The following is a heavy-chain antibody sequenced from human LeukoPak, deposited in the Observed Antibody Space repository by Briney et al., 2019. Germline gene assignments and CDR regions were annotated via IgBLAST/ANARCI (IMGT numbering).Heavy chain of an antibody. CDR3: ATYHYGSGSYHNHPNFDS. CDR2: IKHSGST. CDR1: GGSFSGYY. J-gene: IGHJ4*02. D-gene: IGHD3-10*01. V-gene: IGHV4-34*01. Sequence: SETLSLTCAVHGGSFSGYYWSWIRQPPGKGLEWIGEIKHSGSTACNPSLKSRVTISLDTSKNQVSLKLNSVTAADTAVYYCATYHYGSGSYHNHPNFDSWGQGTLVTVSS.